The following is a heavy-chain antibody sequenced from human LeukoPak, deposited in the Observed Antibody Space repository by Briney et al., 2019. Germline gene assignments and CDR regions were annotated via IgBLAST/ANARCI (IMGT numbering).Heavy chain of an antibody. V-gene: IGHV1-18*01. Sequence: ASVKVSCKASGYTFTSYGISWVRQAPGQGLEWMGWISAYNGNTNYAQKLQGRVTMTTDTSTSTAYMELRSLRSDDTAVYYCGVTVTTNYYLDYWGQGTLVTVSS. CDR2: ISAYNGNT. CDR1: GYTFTSYG. CDR3: GVTVTTNYYLDY. J-gene: IGHJ4*02. D-gene: IGHD4-17*01.